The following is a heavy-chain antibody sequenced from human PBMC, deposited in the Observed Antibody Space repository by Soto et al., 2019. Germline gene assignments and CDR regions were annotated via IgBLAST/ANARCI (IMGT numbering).Heavy chain of an antibody. D-gene: IGHD2-8*02. Sequence: VSVKVSCKASGYTFTSYDMHWVRQAPGQRLEWMGWINAGNGNTKYSQKFQGRVTITRDTSASTAYMELSSLRSEDTAVYYCARDKITGLFDYWGQGTLVTVSS. CDR2: INAGNGNT. CDR3: ARDKITGLFDY. CDR1: GYTFTSYD. J-gene: IGHJ4*02. V-gene: IGHV1-3*01.